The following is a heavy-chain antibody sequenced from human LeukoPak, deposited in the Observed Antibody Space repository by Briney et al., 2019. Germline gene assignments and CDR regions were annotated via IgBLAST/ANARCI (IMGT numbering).Heavy chain of an antibody. CDR3: VRDAAYSAFNM. V-gene: IGHV3-30-3*01. CDR2: ISYDGSNK. J-gene: IGHJ3*02. D-gene: IGHD4-11*01. CDR1: GFTFSSYA. Sequence: GGSLRLSCAASGFTFSSYAMHWVRQAPGKGLEWVAVISYDGSNKYYADSVKGRFTISRDNSKNTLYLQMNSLRAEDTAVYYCVRDAAYSAFNMWGQGTMVTVSS.